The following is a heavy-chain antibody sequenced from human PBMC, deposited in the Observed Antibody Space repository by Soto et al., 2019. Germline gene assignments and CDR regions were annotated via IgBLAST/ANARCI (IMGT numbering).Heavy chain of an antibody. J-gene: IGHJ4*02. CDR2: IYYSGST. CDR3: ARHSGYGPQIDY. CDR1: GGSISSSSYY. D-gene: IGHD5-12*01. V-gene: IGHV4-39*01. Sequence: QLQLQESGPGLVKPSETLSLTCTVSGGSISSSSYYWGWIRQPPGKGLEWIGTIYYSGSTYYNPSLKSRVTISVDTSKNQFSLKLSSVTAADPAVYYCARHSGYGPQIDYWGQGTLVTVSS.